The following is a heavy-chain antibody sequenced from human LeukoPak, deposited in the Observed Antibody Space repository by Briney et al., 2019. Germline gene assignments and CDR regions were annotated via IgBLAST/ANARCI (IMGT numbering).Heavy chain of an antibody. CDR2: MNPNSGNT. D-gene: IGHD3-22*01. V-gene: IGHV1-8*01. Sequence: GASVKVSCKASGYTFTSYDINWVRQATGQGLEWMGWMNPNSGNTGYAQKFQGRVTMTRDTSISTAYMELSRLRSDDTAVYYCARLRDSSGYNYWGQGTLVTVSS. CDR3: ARLRDSSGYNY. CDR1: GYTFTSYD. J-gene: IGHJ4*02.